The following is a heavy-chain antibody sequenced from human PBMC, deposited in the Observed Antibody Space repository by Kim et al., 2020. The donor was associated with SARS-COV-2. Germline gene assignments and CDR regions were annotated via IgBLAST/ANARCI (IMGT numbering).Heavy chain of an antibody. J-gene: IGHJ4*02. D-gene: IGHD6-19*01. V-gene: IGHV3-48*02. Sequence: YYAGSVKGRFTIARDNPKSSLFLQMNGLRHEGSGVYYCARDRYSSGWYWDYWGQGTQVTVSS. CDR3: ARDRYSSGWYWDY.